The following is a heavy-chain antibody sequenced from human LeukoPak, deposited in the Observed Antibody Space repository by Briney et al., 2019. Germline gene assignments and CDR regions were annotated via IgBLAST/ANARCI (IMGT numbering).Heavy chain of an antibody. CDR2: MNPNSGNT. D-gene: IGHD6-13*01. CDR1: GYTFTSYD. Sequence: GASVKVSCKASGYTFTSYDINWVRQATGQGLEWMGWMNPNSGNTGYAQKFQGRVTMTRNTSISTAYMELSSPRSEDTAVYYCARGHHRAAAGTRRVGYYYYGMDVWGQGTTVTVSS. CDR3: ARGHHRAAAGTRRVGYYYYGMDV. V-gene: IGHV1-8*01. J-gene: IGHJ6*02.